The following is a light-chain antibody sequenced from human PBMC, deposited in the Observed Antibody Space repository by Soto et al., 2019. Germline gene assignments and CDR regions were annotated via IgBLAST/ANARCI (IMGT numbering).Light chain of an antibody. Sequence: DIQMTQSPSSLSASVGDRVNIICRASESISTWLAWYQQKPGKAPKLLIYGASSLESGVPPRFSGDGSGTEFTLTISSLEPEDFAVYYCQQRNNWKFGQGTKGDIK. V-gene: IGKV1-5*03. CDR1: ESISTW. J-gene: IGKJ1*01. CDR3: QQRNNWK. CDR2: GAS.